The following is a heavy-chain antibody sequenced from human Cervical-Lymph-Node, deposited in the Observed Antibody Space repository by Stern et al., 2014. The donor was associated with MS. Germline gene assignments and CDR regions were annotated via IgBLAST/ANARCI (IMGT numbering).Heavy chain of an antibody. CDR1: GYIFTSDD. Sequence: QVQLVQSGAEVREPGASVRLSFKASGYIFTSDDINWVRQASGQGLEWMGWMNPDSGDTGFEQKFRGRVTMTRDISTSTAFMELSSLTSEDTAVYYCTKGWGRWGQGTQVTVSS. CDR2: MNPDSGDT. D-gene: IGHD7-27*01. J-gene: IGHJ1*01. V-gene: IGHV1-8*01. CDR3: TKGWGR.